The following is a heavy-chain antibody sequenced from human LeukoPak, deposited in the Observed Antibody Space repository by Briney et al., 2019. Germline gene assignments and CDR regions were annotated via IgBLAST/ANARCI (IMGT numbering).Heavy chain of an antibody. CDR3: AKDLGSSWSFDY. Sequence: PGGSLRLSCAASGFTFGSYAMSWVRQAPGKGLEWVSAISGSGGSTYYADSVKGRFTISRDNSKNTLYLQMNSLRAEDTAVYYCAKDLGSSWSFDYWGQGTLVTVSS. D-gene: IGHD6-13*01. CDR2: ISGSGGST. V-gene: IGHV3-23*01. J-gene: IGHJ4*02. CDR1: GFTFGSYA.